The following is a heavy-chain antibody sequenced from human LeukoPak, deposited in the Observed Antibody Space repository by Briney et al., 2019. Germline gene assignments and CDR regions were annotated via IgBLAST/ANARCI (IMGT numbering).Heavy chain of an antibody. J-gene: IGHJ6*02. CDR3: ARDGGTGIAAAGTDHYYGMDV. Sequence: GESLKISCKGSGYSLTSYWIGWVRQMPGKGLEWMGIIYPGDSDTRYSPSFQGQVTISADKSINTAYLQWSSLKASDTAMYYCARDGGTGIAAAGTDHYYGMDVWGQGTTVTVSS. CDR2: IYPGDSDT. D-gene: IGHD6-13*01. CDR1: GYSLTSYW. V-gene: IGHV5-51*01.